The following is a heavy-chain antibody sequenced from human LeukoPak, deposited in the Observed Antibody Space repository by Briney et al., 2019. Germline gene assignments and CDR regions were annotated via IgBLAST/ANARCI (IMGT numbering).Heavy chain of an antibody. CDR3: ARILAVASFHPFDY. CDR1: VFTFSDYY. J-gene: IGHJ4*02. D-gene: IGHD6-19*01. Sequence: GGALRLSFASSVFTFSDYYMNWLRQPPWKGLAGVSYISSSSRYTNYADSVKGRFTNSRDNAKKSLYLQMNSLRAEDTAVYYCARILAVASFHPFDYWGQGTLVTVSS. V-gene: IGHV3-11*03. CDR2: ISSSSRYT.